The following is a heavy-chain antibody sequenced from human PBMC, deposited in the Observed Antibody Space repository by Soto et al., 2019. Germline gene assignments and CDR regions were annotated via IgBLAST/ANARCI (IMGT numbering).Heavy chain of an antibody. CDR3: ARESYYFDY. CDR2: ISYEGSNK. J-gene: IGHJ4*02. CDR1: GFTFSSYA. Sequence: QVQLVESGGGVVQPGRSLRLSCVASGFTFSSYAMHWVRQAPGKGLEWVAVISYEGSNKYYADSVKGRFTISRDNSKNALYLQMNSLRAEDTAVYYCARESYYFDYWGQGTLVTVSS. V-gene: IGHV3-30-3*01.